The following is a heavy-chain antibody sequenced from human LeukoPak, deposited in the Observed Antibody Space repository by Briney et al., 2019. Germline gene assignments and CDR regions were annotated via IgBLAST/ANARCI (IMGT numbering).Heavy chain of an antibody. Sequence: ASVKVSCKASGYTFTSYYMHWVRQAPGQGLEWMGIINPSGGSTSYAQKFQGRVTMTRDTSTSTAYMGLSSLRSEDTAVYYCARDGTPGWNTLGNRWFDPWGQGTLVTVSS. CDR2: INPSGGST. D-gene: IGHD1/OR15-1a*01. V-gene: IGHV1-46*03. J-gene: IGHJ5*02. CDR1: GYTFTSYY. CDR3: ARDGTPGWNTLGNRWFDP.